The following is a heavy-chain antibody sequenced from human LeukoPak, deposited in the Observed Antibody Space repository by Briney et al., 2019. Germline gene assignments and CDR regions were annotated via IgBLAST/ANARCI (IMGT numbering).Heavy chain of an antibody. V-gene: IGHV3-74*01. CDR1: GFTFSSYW. CDR3: ASGCEAYYYYYGMDV. CDR2: INSDGSST. Sequence: GGSLRLSCAASGFTFSSYWMHWVRQAPGKGLVWVSRINSDGSSTSYADSVKGRFTISRDNAKNTLYLQMNSLRAEDTAVYYCASGCEAYYYYYGMDVWGQGTTVTVSS. D-gene: IGHD5-12*01. J-gene: IGHJ6*02.